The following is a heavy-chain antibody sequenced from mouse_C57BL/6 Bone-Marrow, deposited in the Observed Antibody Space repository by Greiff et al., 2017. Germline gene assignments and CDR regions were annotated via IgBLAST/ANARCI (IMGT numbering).Heavy chain of an antibody. V-gene: IGHV1-50*01. CDR1: GYTFTSYW. CDR3: ARGYYGSSYSLFAY. CDR2: IDPSDSYT. Sequence: QVQLQQPGAELVKPGASVKLSCKASGYTFTSYWMQWVKQRPGQGLEWIGEIDPSDSYTNYTQKFKGKATLTVDTSSSTAYMQLSSLTSEDSAVYYCARGYYGSSYSLFAYWGQGTLVTVSA. D-gene: IGHD1-1*01. J-gene: IGHJ3*01.